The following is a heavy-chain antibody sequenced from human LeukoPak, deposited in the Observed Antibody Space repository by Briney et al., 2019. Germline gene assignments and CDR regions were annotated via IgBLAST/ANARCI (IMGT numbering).Heavy chain of an antibody. CDR3: ARSEGASSSRFYYYYYYGMDV. Sequence: GASVKVSCKASGYTFTSYGISWVRQAPGQGLEWMGGIIPIFGTANYAQKFQGRVTITADESTSTAYMELSSLRSEDTAVYYCARSEGASSSRFYYYYYYGMDVWGQGTTVTVSS. J-gene: IGHJ6*02. D-gene: IGHD6-6*01. CDR1: GYTFTSYG. V-gene: IGHV1-69*13. CDR2: IIPIFGTA.